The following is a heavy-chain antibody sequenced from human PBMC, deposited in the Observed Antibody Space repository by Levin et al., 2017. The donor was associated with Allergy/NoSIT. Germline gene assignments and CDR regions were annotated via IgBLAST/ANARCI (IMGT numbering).Heavy chain of an antibody. J-gene: IGHJ3*02. CDR2: IYSGEET. D-gene: IGHD1-1*01. V-gene: IGHV3-66*02. CDR1: GFTVVGRF. CDR3: SVDDRDNWNDGDAFDI. Sequence: PGGSLRLSCAASGFTVVGRFMSWVRQAPGKGLEWVSVIYSGEETYYADSVKGRFTISRDYSNNAVDLQMNSLSSADAAVYYCSVDDRDNWNDGDAFDIWGQGTMVTVSS.